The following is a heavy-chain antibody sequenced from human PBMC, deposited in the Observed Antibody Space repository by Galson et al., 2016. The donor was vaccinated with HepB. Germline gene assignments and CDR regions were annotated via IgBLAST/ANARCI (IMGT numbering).Heavy chain of an antibody. J-gene: IGHJ4*02. CDR2: CSGSGVDT. CDR1: GSTFRSCA. V-gene: IGHV3-23*01. CDR3: AKDRYTVTTLFDF. D-gene: IGHD4-17*01. Sequence: SLRLSCAASGSTFRSCAMSWVRQAPGKGLEWVSGCSGSGVDTLYADSVKGRFTISRDNSKNTLYLQMNSLRVEDTAVYYCAKDRYTVTTLFDFWGQGTLVTVSS.